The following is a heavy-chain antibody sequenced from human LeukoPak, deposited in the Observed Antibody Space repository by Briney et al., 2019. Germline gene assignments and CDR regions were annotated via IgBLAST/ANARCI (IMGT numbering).Heavy chain of an antibody. D-gene: IGHD2-21*01. CDR3: VRGDWYFES. V-gene: IGHV3-7*04. Sequence: GGSLRLSCATSGFNFSDSRMTWVRQAPGRGLQWVANVNRDGTEKHFLDSVEGRFTISRDNANKALYLQMSSLTPQDTAVYFCVRGDWYFESWGQGALVTVSS. CDR1: GFNFSDSR. CDR2: VNRDGTEK. J-gene: IGHJ4*02.